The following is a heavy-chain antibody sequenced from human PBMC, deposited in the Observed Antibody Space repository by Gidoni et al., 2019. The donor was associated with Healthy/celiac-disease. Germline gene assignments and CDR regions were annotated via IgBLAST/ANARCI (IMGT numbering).Heavy chain of an antibody. CDR1: GGSLSSGRYY. CDR3: ASVRKYDYGSGSYYGWFDP. Sequence: QVQLQESGPGLVKPSQTLSLTCTVSGGSLSSGRYYWRWIRPPAGKGLEWIWRIYTSGSTTYNPSLKSRVTISVDTSKNQFSLKLSSVTAADTAVYYCASVRKYDYGSGSYYGWFDPWGQGTLVTVSS. V-gene: IGHV4-61*02. D-gene: IGHD3-10*01. J-gene: IGHJ5*02. CDR2: IYTSGST.